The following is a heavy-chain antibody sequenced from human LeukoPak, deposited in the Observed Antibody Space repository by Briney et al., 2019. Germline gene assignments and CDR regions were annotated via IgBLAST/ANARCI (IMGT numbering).Heavy chain of an antibody. Sequence: GGSLRLSCAASGFMFSSYWMSWVRQAPGKGLEWVSSISSSSSYIYYADSVKGRFTISRDNAKNSLYLQMNSLRAEDTAVYYCARDFEFGSAAGTPNWGQGTLVTVSS. CDR3: ARDFEFGSAAGTPN. V-gene: IGHV3-21*01. CDR2: ISSSSSYI. J-gene: IGHJ4*02. D-gene: IGHD6-13*01. CDR1: GFMFSSYW.